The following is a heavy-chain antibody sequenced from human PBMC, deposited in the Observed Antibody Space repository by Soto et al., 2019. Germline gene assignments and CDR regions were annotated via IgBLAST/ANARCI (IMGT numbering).Heavy chain of an antibody. CDR1: GGTFSSYA. CDR3: TRNGTYYDIVDGHYYYYGMDV. Sequence: QVPLVQSGAEVKKPGSSVKVSCKASGGTFSSYAISWVRQAPGQGLEWMGGTIPIFGTANYAQKFQGRVTITADESTSSAHMELSSRGSEDTAVYYCTRNGTYYDIVDGHYYYYGMDVWGQGTTVTVSS. D-gene: IGHD3-9*01. J-gene: IGHJ6*02. V-gene: IGHV1-69*01. CDR2: TIPIFGTA.